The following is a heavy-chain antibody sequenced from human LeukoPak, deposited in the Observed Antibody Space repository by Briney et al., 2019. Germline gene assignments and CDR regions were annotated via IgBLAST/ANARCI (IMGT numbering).Heavy chain of an antibody. CDR1: GYTFNSYG. J-gene: IGHJ4*02. CDR3: ARDGRFEYSHFYYFDY. V-gene: IGHV1-18*01. CDR2: ISIYR. D-gene: IGHD6-6*01. Sequence: ASVKASCKASGYTFNSYGLTWVRQAPGQGLEWMAWISIYRRYAQKFQGRVTLTIDKTTTTAYMELTGLRSDDTATYYCARDGRFEYSHFYYFDYWGQGTLVTVSS.